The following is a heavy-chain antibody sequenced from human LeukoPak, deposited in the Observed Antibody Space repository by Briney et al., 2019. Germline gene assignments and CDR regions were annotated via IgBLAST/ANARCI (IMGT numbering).Heavy chain of an antibody. CDR1: GGSISSSSYY. CDR3: ARGSSSFDY. Sequence: SETLSLTCTVSGGSISSSSYYWAWIRQPPGKGLEWIGSIYYSGNTYYKSSLKSRVTIAVDTSKNQFSLKLNSVTAADTAVYYCARGSSSFDYWGQGTLVTVSS. V-gene: IGHV4-39*07. D-gene: IGHD3-10*01. J-gene: IGHJ4*02. CDR2: IYYSGNT.